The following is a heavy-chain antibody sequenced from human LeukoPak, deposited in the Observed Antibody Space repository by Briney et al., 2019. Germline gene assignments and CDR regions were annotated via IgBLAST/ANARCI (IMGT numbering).Heavy chain of an antibody. J-gene: IGHJ5*02. CDR1: GFTFSSYE. D-gene: IGHD5-18*01. CDR2: ISSSGSTI. V-gene: IGHV3-48*03. CDR3: ARVEQRYSYGHWTFDP. Sequence: GGSLRLSCAASGFTFSSYEMNWVRQAPGKGLEWVSYISSSGSTIYYADSVKGRFTISRDNAKTSLYLQMNSLRAEDTAVYYCARVEQRYSYGHWTFDPWGQGTLVTVSS.